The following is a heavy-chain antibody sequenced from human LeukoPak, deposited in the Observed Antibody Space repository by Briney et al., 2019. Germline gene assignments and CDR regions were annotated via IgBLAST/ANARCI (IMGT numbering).Heavy chain of an antibody. V-gene: IGHV3-23*01. CDR2: ISGSGGST. CDR1: GFTFSSYG. J-gene: IGHJ3*02. CDR3: AKDPRATLNAFDI. Sequence: HPGGSLRLSCAASGFTFSSYGMSWVRQAPGKGLEWVSAISGSGGSTYYADSVKGRFTISRDNSKNTLYLQMNSLRAEDTAVYYCAKDPRATLNAFDIWGQGTMVTVSS.